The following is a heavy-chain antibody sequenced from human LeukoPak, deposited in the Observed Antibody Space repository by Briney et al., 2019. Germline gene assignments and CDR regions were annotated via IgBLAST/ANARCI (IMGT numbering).Heavy chain of an antibody. V-gene: IGHV3-23*01. CDR1: GFTFSSYW. Sequence: PGVSLRLSCAASGFTFSSYWMSWVRQAPGKGLEWVSAISGSGGSTYYADSVKGRFTISRDNSKNTLYLQMNSLRAEDTAVYYCAKDRDGPLKFDYWGQGTLVTVSS. CDR3: AKDRDGPLKFDY. D-gene: IGHD3-10*01. CDR2: ISGSGGST. J-gene: IGHJ4*02.